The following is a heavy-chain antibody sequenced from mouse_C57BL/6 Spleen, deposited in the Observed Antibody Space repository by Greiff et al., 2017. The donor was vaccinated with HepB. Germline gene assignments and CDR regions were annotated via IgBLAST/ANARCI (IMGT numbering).Heavy chain of an antibody. CDR3: ARWYYGSLGFDY. CDR1: GYTFTSYW. D-gene: IGHD1-1*01. J-gene: IGHJ2*01. CDR2: IDPSDSYT. Sequence: VQLQQSGAELVKPGASVKLSCKASGYTFTSYWMQWVKQRPGQGLEWIGEIDPSDSYTNYNQKFKGKATLTVDKSSSTAYMQLSSLTSEDYAVYYCARWYYGSLGFDYRGQGTTLTVSS. V-gene: IGHV1-50*01.